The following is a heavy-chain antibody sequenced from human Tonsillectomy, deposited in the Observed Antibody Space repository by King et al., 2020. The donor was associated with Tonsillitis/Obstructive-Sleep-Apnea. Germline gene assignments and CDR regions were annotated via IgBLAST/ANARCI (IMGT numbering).Heavy chain of an antibody. CDR1: GFTFSRYG. CDR3: ARAGGGGGDDNAFDI. Sequence: VQLVGSGGGVVQPGRSLRLSCAASGFTFSRYGMHWVRQAPGKGMEWVAVIWFDGSNKYYADSVKGRFTGSRDNSRRTLYLQMNSLRAEDTAVYYCARAGGGGGDDNAFDIWGQGTMVTVSS. V-gene: IGHV3-33*01. J-gene: IGHJ3*02. D-gene: IGHD2-15*01. CDR2: IWFDGSNK.